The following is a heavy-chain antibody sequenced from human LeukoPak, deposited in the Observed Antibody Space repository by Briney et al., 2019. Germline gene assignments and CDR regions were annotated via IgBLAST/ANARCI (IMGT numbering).Heavy chain of an antibody. CDR1: GGSFSGYY. V-gene: IGHV4-34*01. CDR2: INHSGST. D-gene: IGHD2-15*01. J-gene: IGHJ4*02. Sequence: SETLSLTCAVYGGSFSGYYWSWIRQPPGKGLEWIGEINHSGSTNYNPSLKSRVTISVDMSTNQFSLKLSSVTAADTAVYYCATQGVVAAMSFDYWGQGTLVTVSS. CDR3: ATQGVVAAMSFDY.